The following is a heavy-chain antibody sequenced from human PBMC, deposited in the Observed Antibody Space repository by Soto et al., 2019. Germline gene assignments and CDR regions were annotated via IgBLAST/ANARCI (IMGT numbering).Heavy chain of an antibody. J-gene: IGHJ4*02. CDR1: GFTFSSYG. Sequence: GGSLRLSCAASGFTFSSYGMHWVRQAPGKGLEWVAVISYDGSNKYYADSVKGRFTISRDNSKNTLYLQMNSLRAEDTAVYYCAKVATGYSGSYYGYWGQGTLVTVSS. CDR3: AKVATGYSGSYYGY. V-gene: IGHV3-30*18. CDR2: ISYDGSNK. D-gene: IGHD1-26*01.